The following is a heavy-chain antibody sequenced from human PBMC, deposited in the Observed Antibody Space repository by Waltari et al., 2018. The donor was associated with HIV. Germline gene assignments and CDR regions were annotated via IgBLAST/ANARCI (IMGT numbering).Heavy chain of an antibody. J-gene: IGHJ5*02. D-gene: IGHD3-3*01. CDR2: ISISGISI. Sequence: EVQLLESGGGLVQPGESLTLSCEAFGFRFNDFAMSWVRQAPGKGLEWVSIISISGISIYYADSVSGRFTISRDNDKNRLYLQLHSPTPEDSAVYYCAKFTNNPYYSYWSTTAPPGTFDTWGRGTLVTVSS. CDR3: AKFTNNPYYSYWSTTAPPGTFDT. V-gene: IGHV3-23*01. CDR1: GFRFNDFA.